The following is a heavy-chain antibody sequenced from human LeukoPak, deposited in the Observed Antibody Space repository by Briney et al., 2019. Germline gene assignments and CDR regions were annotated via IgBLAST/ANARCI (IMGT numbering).Heavy chain of an antibody. CDR1: GYTFPSHG. Sequence: ASVKVSCKASGYTFPSHGISWVRQAPGQGLEWMGWISAYNGNTNYAQKFQGRVTMTTDTSTSTAYMELRSLRSEDTAVYYCATTSISGSYYSVWFDPWGQGTLVTVSS. D-gene: IGHD1-26*01. CDR3: ATTSISGSYYSVWFDP. V-gene: IGHV1-18*01. CDR2: ISAYNGNT. J-gene: IGHJ5*02.